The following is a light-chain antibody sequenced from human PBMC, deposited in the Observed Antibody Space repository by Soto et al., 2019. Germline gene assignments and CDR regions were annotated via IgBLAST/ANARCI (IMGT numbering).Light chain of an antibody. CDR3: CSYAGSYKGYV. CDR2: DVS. J-gene: IGLJ1*01. Sequence: QSALTQPRSVSGSPGQSVTISCTGTSSDVGGYHYVSWYQQHPGKAPKLMIYDVSKRPSGVPDRFSGSKSGNTASLTISGFQAEDEADYYCCSYAGSYKGYVFGTGTKVTVL. CDR1: SSDVGGYHY. V-gene: IGLV2-11*01.